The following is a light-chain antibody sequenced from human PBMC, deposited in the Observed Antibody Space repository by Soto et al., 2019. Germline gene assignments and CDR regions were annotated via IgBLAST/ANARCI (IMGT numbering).Light chain of an antibody. CDR2: EGS. CDR3: CSYAGTRTLV. J-gene: IGLJ3*02. V-gene: IGLV2-23*01. CDR1: SSDVGSYNL. Sequence: QSALTQLASVSGSLGQSITLSCTGISSDVGSYNLVSWYQHHPGKDPKLMIYEGSKRPSGISIRFSGAKSGNTASLTISGLQAEDEADYYCCSYAGTRTLVFGGGTKLTVL.